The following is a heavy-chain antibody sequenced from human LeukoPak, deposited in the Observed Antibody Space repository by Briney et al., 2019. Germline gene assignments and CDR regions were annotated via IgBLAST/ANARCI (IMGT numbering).Heavy chain of an antibody. V-gene: IGHV4-59*01. J-gene: IGHJ4*02. CDR3: ARVRTSFDS. D-gene: IGHD3-10*01. Sequence: PSETLSLTCTVSGGSIRGYYWSWIRQPPGKGLEWIGYIYYSGSTNYNPSLKSRATISVDTSKNQFSLKLTSVTAADTAVYYCARVRTSFDSWGQGTLVTVSS. CDR2: IYYSGST. CDR1: GGSIRGYY.